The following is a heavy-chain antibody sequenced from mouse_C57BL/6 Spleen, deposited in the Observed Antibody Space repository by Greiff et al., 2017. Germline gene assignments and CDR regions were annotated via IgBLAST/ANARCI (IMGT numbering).Heavy chain of an antibody. J-gene: IGHJ3*01. D-gene: IGHD2-3*01. Sequence: VQLQQSGPELVKPGASVKISCKASGYSFTGYYMNWVKQSPEKSLEWIGEINPSTGGTTYNQKFKAKATLTVDKSSSTAYTQLKSLTSEDSAVYYCARGMAWFAYWGQGTLVTVSA. CDR3: ARGMAWFAY. CDR2: INPSTGGT. V-gene: IGHV1-42*01. CDR1: GYSFTGYY.